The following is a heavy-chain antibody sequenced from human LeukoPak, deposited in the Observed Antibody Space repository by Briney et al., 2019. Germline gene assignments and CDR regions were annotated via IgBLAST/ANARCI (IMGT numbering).Heavy chain of an antibody. Sequence: GGSLRLSCAASGFTFSRYGMSWVRQAPGKGLEWVSVISGSGGSAYYADSVKGRFTISRDNSKNTLYLQMNSLRAEDTAVYYCARGYTVTVDYWGQGTLVTVSS. CDR3: ARGYTVTVDY. CDR1: GFTFSRYG. D-gene: IGHD4-17*01. J-gene: IGHJ4*02. CDR2: ISGSGGSA. V-gene: IGHV3-23*01.